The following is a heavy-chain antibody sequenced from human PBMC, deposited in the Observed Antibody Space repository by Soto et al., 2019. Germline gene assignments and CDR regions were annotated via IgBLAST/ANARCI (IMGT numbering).Heavy chain of an antibody. V-gene: IGHV4-59*01. J-gene: IGHJ6*02. CDR3: ARDRKLVIPGNYYYYGMDV. CDR2: ISSSGTI. Sequence: ETLSLTCSVSGACIRDYFCAWVRQPPGRGLEWIGYISSSGTINYNPSLKSRVTISLDTSRNHFSLKLSSVTTADTAVYFCARDRKLVIPGNYYYYGMDVWGQGTTVTLSS. D-gene: IGHD3-9*01. CDR1: GACIRDYF.